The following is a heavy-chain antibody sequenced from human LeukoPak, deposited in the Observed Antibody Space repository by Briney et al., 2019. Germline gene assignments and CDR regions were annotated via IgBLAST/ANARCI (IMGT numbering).Heavy chain of an antibody. CDR1: GGSISSYY. V-gene: IGHV4-4*07. Sequence: SETLSLTCTVSGGSISSYYWSWIRQPAGEGLEWIGRIYTSGSTNYNPSLKSRVTMSVDTSKNQFSLKLSSVTAADTAVYYCARGQRGSYYYYYMDVWGKGTTVTVSS. CDR2: IYTSGST. CDR3: ARGQRGSYYYYYMDV. J-gene: IGHJ6*03.